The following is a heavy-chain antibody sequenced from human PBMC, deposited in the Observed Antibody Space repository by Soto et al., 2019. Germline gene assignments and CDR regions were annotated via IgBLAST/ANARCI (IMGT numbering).Heavy chain of an antibody. Sequence: GASVKVSCKASGYTFTSYGISWVRQAPGQGLEWMGWISAYNGNTNYAQKLQGRVTMTTDTSTSTAYMELRSLRSDDTAVYYCARVGFEYSSSSRAFDIWGQGTMVTVSS. CDR1: GYTFTSYG. CDR3: ARVGFEYSSSSRAFDI. D-gene: IGHD6-6*01. J-gene: IGHJ3*02. V-gene: IGHV1-18*04. CDR2: ISAYNGNT.